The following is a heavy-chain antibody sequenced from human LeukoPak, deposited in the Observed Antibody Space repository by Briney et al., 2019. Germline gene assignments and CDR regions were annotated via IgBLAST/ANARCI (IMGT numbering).Heavy chain of an antibody. Sequence: GGSLRLSCVDFGFTFNKYWMSWVRQAPGKGLEWLVNINQDGSQKYYVDSVKGRFTISRDNSKNTLYLQMNSLRAEDTAVYYCASFDSSGYLFQHWGQGTLVTVSS. CDR2: INQDGSQK. V-gene: IGHV3-7*03. CDR3: ASFDSSGYLFQH. D-gene: IGHD3-22*01. J-gene: IGHJ1*01. CDR1: GFTFNKYW.